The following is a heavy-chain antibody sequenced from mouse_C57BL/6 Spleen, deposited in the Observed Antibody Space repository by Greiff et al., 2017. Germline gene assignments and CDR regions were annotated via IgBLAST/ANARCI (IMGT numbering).Heavy chain of an antibody. V-gene: IGHV1-82*01. CDR1: GYAFSSSW. Sequence: QVQLQQSGPELVKPGASVKISCKASGYAFSSSWMNWVKQRPGKGLEWIGRIYPGDGDTNYNGKFKGKATLTADKSSSTAYMQLSSLTSEDSAVYSCAPDRAGHAYYAMDYWGQGTPVTVSS. D-gene: IGHD3-2*02. CDR3: APDRAGHAYYAMDY. J-gene: IGHJ4*01. CDR2: IYPGDGDT.